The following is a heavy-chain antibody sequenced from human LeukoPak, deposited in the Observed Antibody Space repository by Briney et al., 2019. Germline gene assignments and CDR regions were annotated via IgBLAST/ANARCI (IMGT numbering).Heavy chain of an antibody. D-gene: IGHD5-18*01. CDR3: ARDHRGGAMDIFDY. Sequence: GGSLRLSCAASGFTFSSYSMNWVRQAPGKGLEWVSSISSSSSYIYYADSVKGRFTISRDNAKNSLYLQMNSLRAEDTAVYYCARDHRGGAMDIFDYWGQGTLVTVSS. J-gene: IGHJ4*02. V-gene: IGHV3-21*01. CDR1: GFTFSSYS. CDR2: ISSSSSYI.